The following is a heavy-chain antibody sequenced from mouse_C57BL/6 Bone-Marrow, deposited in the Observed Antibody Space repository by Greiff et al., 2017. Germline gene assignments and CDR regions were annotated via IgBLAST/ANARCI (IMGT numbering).Heavy chain of an antibody. V-gene: IGHV1-72*01. CDR3: ARWVYYDYDGYAMDY. CDR2: IDPTSGGT. J-gene: IGHJ4*01. D-gene: IGHD2-4*01. Sequence: QVQLQQPGAELVKPGASVQLSCKASGYTFTSYWMHWVKQRPGRGLEWIGRIDPTSGGTKYNEKFKSKATLTVDKPSSTAYMQLSSLTSEDSAVYDCARWVYYDYDGYAMDYWGQGTSVTVSA. CDR1: GYTFTSYW.